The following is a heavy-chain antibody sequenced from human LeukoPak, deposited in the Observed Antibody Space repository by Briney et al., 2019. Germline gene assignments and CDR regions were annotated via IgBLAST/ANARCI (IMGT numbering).Heavy chain of an antibody. V-gene: IGHV3-48*01. CDR1: GFTLSSYS. D-gene: IGHD5-18*01. J-gene: IGHJ4*02. Sequence: GGSLRLSRAASGFTLSSYSMKWVRQAPGKGLEWVSYISSSGSTIYYAESVKGRFTISRDNAKNSLYLQMNSLRAEDTAVYYCARGRGYSYDTDYWGQGTLVTVSS. CDR3: ARGRGYSYDTDY. CDR2: ISSSGSTI.